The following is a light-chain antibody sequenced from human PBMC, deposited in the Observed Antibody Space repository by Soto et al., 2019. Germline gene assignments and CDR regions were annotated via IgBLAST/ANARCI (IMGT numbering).Light chain of an antibody. CDR2: GAS. CDR3: QQYGSSPRT. J-gene: IGKJ1*01. Sequence: EIVLTQSPGTLSLSPGERATLSCRASQSVSSSYLAWYQQKPGQAPRLLIYGASSRATGIPDRFSGSGSGTDVTLTIGRLEPEDFAVYSCQQYGSSPRTFGEGTKVEIK. CDR1: QSVSSSY. V-gene: IGKV3-20*01.